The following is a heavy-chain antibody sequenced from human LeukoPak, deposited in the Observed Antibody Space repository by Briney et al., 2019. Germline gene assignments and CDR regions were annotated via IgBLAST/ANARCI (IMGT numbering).Heavy chain of an antibody. CDR1: GGTFSSYT. CDR2: IIPILGIA. CDR3: ASDNYDFWSGYAGNGPLAQIVY. J-gene: IGHJ4*02. V-gene: IGHV1-69*02. D-gene: IGHD3-3*01. Sequence: SVKVSXKASGGTFSSYTISWVRQAPGQGLEWMGRIIPILGIANYAQKFQGRVTITADKSTSTAYMELSSLRSEDTAVYYCASDNYDFWSGYAGNGPLAQIVYWGQGTLVTVSS.